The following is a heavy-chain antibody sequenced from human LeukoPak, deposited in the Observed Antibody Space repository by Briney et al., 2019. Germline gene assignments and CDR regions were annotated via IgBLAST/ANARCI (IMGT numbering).Heavy chain of an antibody. CDR2: ISSSSSYT. CDR1: GFTFSDYY. Sequence: GGSLRLSCAASGFTFSDYYMRWIRQAPGKGLEWVLYISSSSSYTNYADSVKGRFTISRDNAKNSLYLQMNSLRAEDTAVYYCARDAGYCSGGSCYLAPGGQGTLVTVSS. J-gene: IGHJ5*02. V-gene: IGHV3-11*05. D-gene: IGHD2-15*01. CDR3: ARDAGYCSGGSCYLAP.